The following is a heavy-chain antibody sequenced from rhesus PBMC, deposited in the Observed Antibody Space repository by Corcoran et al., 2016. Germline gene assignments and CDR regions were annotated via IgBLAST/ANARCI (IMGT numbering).Heavy chain of an antibody. D-gene: IGHD4-23*01. CDR2: IYSSSTST. V-gene: IGHV4S10*01. CDR1: GGSISDSYR. CDR3: AGTVTYFDY. J-gene: IGHJ4*01. Sequence: QVQLQESGPGVVKPSETLSLTCAVSGGSISDSYRWSWIRQPPGKGLEWIGYIYSSSTSTNYNPSLKSRVTISKDTSKNQFSLKLSSVTAADTAVYYCAGTVTYFDYWGQGVLVTVSS.